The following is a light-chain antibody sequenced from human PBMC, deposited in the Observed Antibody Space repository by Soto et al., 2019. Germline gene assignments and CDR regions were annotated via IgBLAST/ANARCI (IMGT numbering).Light chain of an antibody. Sequence: QSALTQPASVSGSPGQSITISCTGTSSDIDTYNYVSWYQQHPGKAPKLIIYEVTNRPSRVSNRFSGSKSGDTASLTISGLRAEDEADYYCSSYTSSTDYVFGTGTKVTVL. CDR3: SSYTSSTDYV. CDR2: EVT. J-gene: IGLJ1*01. V-gene: IGLV2-14*01. CDR1: SSDIDTYNY.